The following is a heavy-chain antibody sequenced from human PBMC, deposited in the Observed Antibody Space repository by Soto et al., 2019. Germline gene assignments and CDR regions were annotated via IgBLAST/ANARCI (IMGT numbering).Heavy chain of an antibody. CDR3: AREVRDTAVAAFDY. D-gene: IGHD5-18*01. CDR1: GFTFSSYS. CDR2: ISSSISTM. V-gene: IGHV3-48*02. Sequence: EVQLVESGGGLVQPGGSLRLSCAASGFTFSSYSMNWVRQAPGKGLEWLSYISSSISTMHYADSVKGRFTISRDNAKNSRELQINSLRDEDTAVYYCAREVRDTAVAAFDYWGQGTLVTVSS. J-gene: IGHJ4*02.